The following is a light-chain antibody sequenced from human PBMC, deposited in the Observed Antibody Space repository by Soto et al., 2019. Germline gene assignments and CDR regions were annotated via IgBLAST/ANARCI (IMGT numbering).Light chain of an antibody. CDR3: AAWDDRLSAVV. Sequence: QSVLTQSHSASGTPGQGVTISCSGSSSNIGSNNVYWYHQFPGTAPRLLIYRNHQRPSGVPDRFSGSKSGSTASLAISGLRSEDEGDYYCAAWDDRLSAVVFGGGTTLTVL. CDR2: RNH. J-gene: IGLJ3*02. CDR1: SSNIGSNN. V-gene: IGLV1-47*01.